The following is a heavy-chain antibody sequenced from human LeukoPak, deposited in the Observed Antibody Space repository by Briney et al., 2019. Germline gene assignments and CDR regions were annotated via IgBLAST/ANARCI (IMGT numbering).Heavy chain of an antibody. D-gene: IGHD2-21*02. CDR3: ARDMVAYCGGDCYSALDY. CDR1: GFTFSDYY. CDR2: INTDGRTT. V-gene: IGHV3-74*01. Sequence: GGSLRLSCAASGFTFSDYYMSWIRQAPGKGLVWVSRINTDGRTTTYADSVKGRFTISRDNAKNTLYLQMNSLRAEDTAVYYCARDMVAYCGGDCYSALDYWGQGTLVTVSS. J-gene: IGHJ4*02.